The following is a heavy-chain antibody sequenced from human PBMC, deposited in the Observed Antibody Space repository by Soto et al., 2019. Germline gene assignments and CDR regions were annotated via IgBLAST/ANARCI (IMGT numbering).Heavy chain of an antibody. CDR3: EKGRGYVYGDYFDY. CDR2: ISGRGDSS. J-gene: IGHJ4*02. V-gene: IGHV3-23*01. Sequence: PWGSLRLSCEASGFTLRGHAMSWVRQAPGKGLEWVSVISGRGDSSSYADSVKGRFIIIRDNSKSTLYLQMNSLRAEDTAVYFCEKGRGYVYGDYFDYWGQGILVTVS. CDR1: GFTLRGHA. D-gene: IGHD5-12*01.